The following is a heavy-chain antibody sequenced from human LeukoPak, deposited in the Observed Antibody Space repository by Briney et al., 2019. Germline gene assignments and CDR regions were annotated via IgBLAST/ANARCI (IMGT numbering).Heavy chain of an antibody. J-gene: IGHJ3*02. D-gene: IGHD3-3*01. Sequence: SETLSLTCAVYGGSFSGYYWSWIRQPPGKGLEWVGEINHSGSTNYNPSLKSRVTISVDTSKNQFSLKLSSVTAADTAVYYCARGRITIFGVVHDAFDIWGQGTMVTVSS. CDR3: ARGRITIFGVVHDAFDI. V-gene: IGHV4-34*01. CDR1: GGSFSGYY. CDR2: INHSGST.